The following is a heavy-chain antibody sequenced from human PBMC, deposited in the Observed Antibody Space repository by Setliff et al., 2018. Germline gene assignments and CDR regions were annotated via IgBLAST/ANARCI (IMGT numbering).Heavy chain of an antibody. CDR2: IYIGGSA. D-gene: IGHD6-19*01. CDR1: GGSISSYY. Sequence: SETLSLTFTVSGGSISSYYWSWIRQPAGKGLEWIGHIYIGGSANYNPSLKSRVTMSIDTSKNQFSLKLNSVTAADMAVYYCAREQWLVPPGYYYMDVWAKGTTVTVSS. CDR3: AREQWLVPPGYYYMDV. V-gene: IGHV4-4*07. J-gene: IGHJ6*03.